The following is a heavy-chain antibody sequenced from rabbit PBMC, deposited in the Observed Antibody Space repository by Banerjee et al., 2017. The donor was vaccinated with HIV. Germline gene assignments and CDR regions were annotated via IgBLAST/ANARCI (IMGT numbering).Heavy chain of an antibody. CDR1: GFDFSSSYW. CDR2: IGAGSSGST. V-gene: IGHV1S45*01. J-gene: IGHJ4*01. CDR3: AGDWGSGTNL. D-gene: IGHD1-1*01. Sequence: QEQLEESGGGLVQPEGSLTLTCTASGFDFSSSYWMSWVRQAPGKGLEWIGFIGAGSSGSTWYASWAKGRFTISKTSSTTVTLQMTSLTAADTATYFCAGDWGSGTNLWGQGTLVTVS.